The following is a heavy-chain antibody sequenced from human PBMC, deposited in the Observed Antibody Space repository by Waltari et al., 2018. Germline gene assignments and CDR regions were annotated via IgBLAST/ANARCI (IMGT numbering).Heavy chain of an antibody. Sequence: EVQLVESGGGLVPPGGSLRLSCAASGFTFSSYAMPWVRQAPGKGLEYVSAISSNGGSTYYANSVKGRFTISRDNSKNTLYLQMGSLRAEDMAVYYCARVGSITYDYWGQGTLVTVSS. D-gene: IGHD3-10*01. CDR3: ARVGSITYDY. CDR2: ISSNGGST. V-gene: IGHV3-64*01. CDR1: GFTFSSYA. J-gene: IGHJ4*02.